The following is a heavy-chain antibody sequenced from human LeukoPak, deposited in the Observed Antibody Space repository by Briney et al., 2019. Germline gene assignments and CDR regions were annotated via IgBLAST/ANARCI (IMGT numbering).Heavy chain of an antibody. CDR1: GFTFSSHW. Sequence: GGSLRLSCADSGFTFSSHWMNWVRQAPGRGLEWVGNINPDGSETYYVDSMKGRFTISRDNAKDSVYLQMNTLRVEDTAVYYCARDRAAAGHHIYYYYMDVWGKGTTVTVSS. CDR2: INPDGSET. CDR3: ARDRAAAGHHIYYYYMDV. V-gene: IGHV3-7*01. D-gene: IGHD6-13*01. J-gene: IGHJ6*03.